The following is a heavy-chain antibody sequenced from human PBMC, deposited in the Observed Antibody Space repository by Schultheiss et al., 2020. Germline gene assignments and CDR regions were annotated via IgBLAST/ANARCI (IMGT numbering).Heavy chain of an antibody. CDR2: ISYDGSNK. CDR1: GFTFSSYG. J-gene: IGHJ4*02. D-gene: IGHD3-22*01. Sequence: GGSLRLSCAASGFTFSSYGMHWVRQAPGKGLEWVAVISYDGSNKYYADSVKGRFTISRDNSKNTLYLQMNSLRAEDTAVYYCARDGLGYYSSTLDYWGQGTLVTVSS. V-gene: IGHV3-30*03. CDR3: ARDGLGYYSSTLDY.